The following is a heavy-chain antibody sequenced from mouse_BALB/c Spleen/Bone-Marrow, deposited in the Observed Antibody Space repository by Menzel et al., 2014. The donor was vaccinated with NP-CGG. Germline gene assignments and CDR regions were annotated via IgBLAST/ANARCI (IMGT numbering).Heavy chain of an antibody. CDR3: AREGYDGQMDY. CDR2: ISSGGSYT. V-gene: IGHV5-9-4*01. D-gene: IGHD2-2*01. J-gene: IGHJ4*01. Sequence: VQLKESGGGLVKPGGSLNLSCAASGFTFSSYALSWVGQSPERRLAGDAEISSGGSYTYYPDTVTGRFTISRDNAKNTLYLEMSSLRAEDTDMYYCAREGYDGQMDYWGQGPPVTVSS. CDR1: GFTFSSYA.